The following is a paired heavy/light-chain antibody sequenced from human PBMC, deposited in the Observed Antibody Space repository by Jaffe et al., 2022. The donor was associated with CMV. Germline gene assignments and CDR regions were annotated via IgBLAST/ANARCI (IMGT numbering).Light chain of an antibody. J-gene: IGLJ3*02. CDR2: DNG. CDR3: GTWDDNLSDVV. CDR1: SSSIAKND. V-gene: IGLV1-51*01. Sequence: QSVLTQPPSVSAAPGQKVTISCSGSSSSIAKNDVSWYQQVPGTAPKLLIYDNGVRPSGIPDRFSASKSGTSATLDITGLQTGDEADYYCGTWDDNLSDVVFGGGTKLTVL.
Heavy chain of an antibody. D-gene: IGHD6-13*01. CDR3: ARILPRRKSGWYETLDY. CDR1: GFSLSNTGMG. V-gene: IGHV2-26*01. Sequence: QVTLKESGPVLVKPTETLTLTCTVSGFSLSNTGMGVSWIRQPPGKALEWLAYIFSNDEKSYRTSLKSRLTISKDTSKSQVVLTMANMDPLDTATYYCARILPRRKSGWYETLDYWGQGTLVTVSS. CDR2: IFSNDEK. J-gene: IGHJ4*02.